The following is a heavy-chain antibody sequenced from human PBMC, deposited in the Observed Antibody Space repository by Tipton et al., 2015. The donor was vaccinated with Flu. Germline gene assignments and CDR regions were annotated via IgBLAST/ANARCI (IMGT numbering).Heavy chain of an antibody. Sequence: SLRLSCAASGFTFDDYGMSWVRQAPGKGLEWVSGINWNGGSTGYADSVKGRFTISRDNAKNSLYLQMNSLRAEDTALYHCARDYYDSSGLIFVAFDIWGQGTMVTVSS. D-gene: IGHD3-22*01. J-gene: IGHJ3*02. CDR3: ARDYYDSSGLIFVAFDI. CDR2: INWNGGST. CDR1: GFTFDDYG. V-gene: IGHV3-20*01.